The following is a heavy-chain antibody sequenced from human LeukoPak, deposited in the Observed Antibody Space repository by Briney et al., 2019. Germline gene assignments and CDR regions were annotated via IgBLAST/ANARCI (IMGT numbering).Heavy chain of an antibody. CDR1: GLTFSSYW. V-gene: IGHV3-7*01. CDR3: ARENSGSYHLDY. Sequence: GGSLRLSCAASGLTFSSYWMTWVRQAPGKGLEWVANIKQDGSEKKYVDSAKGRFTISRDNAKNSLYLQMNSLRAEDTAVYYCARENSGSYHLDYWGQGTLVTVSS. CDR2: IKQDGSEK. D-gene: IGHD1-26*01. J-gene: IGHJ4*02.